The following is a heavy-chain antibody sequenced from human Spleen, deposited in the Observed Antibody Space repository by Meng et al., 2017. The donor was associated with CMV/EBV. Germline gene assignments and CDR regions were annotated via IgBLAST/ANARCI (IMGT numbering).Heavy chain of an antibody. CDR3: ARVTTTIFGVVIVNWYFDL. D-gene: IGHD3-3*01. Sequence: FSGFDMGWVRLAPGKGLECVSAISGGGDSTHYTASVKGRFTISRDNAKNTLYLQMNSLRAEDTAVYYCARVTTTIFGVVIVNWYFDLWGRGTLVTVSS. CDR1: FSGFD. CDR2: ISGGGDST. V-gene: IGHV3-23*01. J-gene: IGHJ2*01.